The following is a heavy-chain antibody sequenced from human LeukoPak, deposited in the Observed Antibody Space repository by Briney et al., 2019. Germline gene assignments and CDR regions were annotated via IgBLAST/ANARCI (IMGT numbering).Heavy chain of an antibody. J-gene: IGHJ4*02. CDR3: ARELYYYDSSGFGY. CDR1: GYTFTSYA. CDR2: INAGNGNT. V-gene: IGHV1-3*01. D-gene: IGHD3-22*01. Sequence: ASVKVSRKASGYTFTSYAMHWVRQAPGQRLEWMGWINAGNGNTKYSQKFQGRVTITRDTSASTAYMELSSLRSEDTAVYYCARELYYYDSSGFGYWGQGTLVTVSS.